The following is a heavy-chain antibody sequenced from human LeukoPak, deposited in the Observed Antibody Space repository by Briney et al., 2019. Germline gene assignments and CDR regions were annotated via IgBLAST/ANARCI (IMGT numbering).Heavy chain of an antibody. Sequence: SDTLSLTCTVSGGSISSYYWSWMRQPAGKGREWIGRIYSSGSNNYDPSLKGRFTMSVDTSKNQFSLKLSSVTAADTAVYYCARDGAYYYDSSGYYYVNWFDPWGQGTLVTVSS. CDR3: ARDGAYYYDSSGYYYVNWFDP. D-gene: IGHD3-22*01. J-gene: IGHJ5*02. CDR1: GGSISSYY. CDR2: IYSSGSN. V-gene: IGHV4-4*07.